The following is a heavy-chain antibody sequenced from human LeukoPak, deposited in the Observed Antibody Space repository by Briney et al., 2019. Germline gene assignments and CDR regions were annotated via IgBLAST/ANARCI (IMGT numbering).Heavy chain of an antibody. CDR2: IYHSGST. CDR1: GFTFDDYG. D-gene: IGHD4-17*01. J-gene: IGHJ4*02. CDR3: ARHDLDYGEDY. V-gene: IGHV4-30-2*01. Sequence: LRLSCAASGFTFDDYGMSWIRQPPGKGLEWIGYIYHSGSTYYNPSLKSRVTISVDRSKNQFSLKLSSVTAADTAVYYCARHDLDYGEDYWGQGTLVTVSS.